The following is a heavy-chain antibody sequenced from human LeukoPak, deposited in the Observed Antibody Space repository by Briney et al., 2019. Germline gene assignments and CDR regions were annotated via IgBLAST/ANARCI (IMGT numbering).Heavy chain of an antibody. D-gene: IGHD3-3*01. CDR1: GFTFSSYS. V-gene: IGHV3-21*01. Sequence: GGSLRLSCAASGFTFSSYSMNWVRQAPGKGLEWVSSISSSSSYIYYADSVKGRFTISRDNAKNSLYLQMNSLRGDDTAIYYCAHYDFWSGHALDIWGQGTMVTVSS. CDR2: ISSSSSYI. CDR3: AHYDFWSGHALDI. J-gene: IGHJ3*02.